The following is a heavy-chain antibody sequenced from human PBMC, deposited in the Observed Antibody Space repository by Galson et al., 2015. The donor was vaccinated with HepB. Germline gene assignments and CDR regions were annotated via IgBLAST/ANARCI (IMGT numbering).Heavy chain of an antibody. Sequence: LRLSCAAPGVTYSSHGRHWVRQAPGKGLECVAVISYDGSNKYYADSVKGRFTISRDNSKNTLYLQMNSLRAEDTAVYYCAKPIAVAGMEPYAFDIWGQGTMVTVSS. CDR2: ISYDGSNK. CDR1: GVTYSSHG. V-gene: IGHV3-30*18. CDR3: AKPIAVAGMEPYAFDI. J-gene: IGHJ3*02. D-gene: IGHD6-19*01.